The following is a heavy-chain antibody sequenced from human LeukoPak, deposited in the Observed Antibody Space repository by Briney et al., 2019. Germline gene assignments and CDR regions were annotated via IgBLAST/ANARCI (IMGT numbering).Heavy chain of an antibody. D-gene: IGHD1-14*01. CDR1: GFIFSSYW. CDR3: ASRSEAFDL. V-gene: IGHV3-7*01. Sequence: GGSLRLSCAASGFIFSSYWMSWVRQAPGKGLEWVANIKQDGSEKYYVDSVKGRFTISRDNAKNSLYLQMNSLRAEDTAVYYCASRSEAFDLWGQGTMVAVSS. CDR2: IKQDGSEK. J-gene: IGHJ3*01.